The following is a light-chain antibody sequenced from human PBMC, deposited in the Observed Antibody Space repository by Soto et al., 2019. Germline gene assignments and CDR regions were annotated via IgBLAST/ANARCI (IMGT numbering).Light chain of an antibody. Sequence: NFMLTQPHSVSESPGQTVTLSCTRSSGSIASNYVQWYQQRPGSAPTTMIYEDDQRPSGVPDRFSGSIDSSSNSASLTISGLKTEDEADYYCQSYDSSNLVLFGGGTKLTVL. J-gene: IGLJ2*01. CDR2: EDD. CDR1: SGSIASNY. V-gene: IGLV6-57*03. CDR3: QSYDSSNLVL.